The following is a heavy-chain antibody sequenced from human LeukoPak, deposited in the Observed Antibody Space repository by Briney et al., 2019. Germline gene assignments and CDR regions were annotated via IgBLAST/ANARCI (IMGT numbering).Heavy chain of an antibody. J-gene: IGHJ3*02. Sequence: SETLSLTCTVSGGSISSGNVYRNWIRQPAGKGLEWIGRISSSGSTNYNPSLKSRVTISVDTSKNQFSLKLSSVTAADTAVYFCARGPYSYDSSGAFDIWGQGTMVTVSS. V-gene: IGHV4-61*02. D-gene: IGHD3-22*01. CDR3: ARGPYSYDSSGAFDI. CDR2: ISSSGST. CDR1: GGSISSGNVY.